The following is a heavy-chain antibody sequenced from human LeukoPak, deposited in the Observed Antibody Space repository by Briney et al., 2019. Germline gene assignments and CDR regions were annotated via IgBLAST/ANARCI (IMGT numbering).Heavy chain of an antibody. CDR2: IYYSGST. D-gene: IGHD2-2*01. J-gene: IGHJ6*02. Sequence: PSETLSLTCTVSGGSISSYYWSWIRQPPGKGLEWIGYIYYSGSTNYNPSLKSRVTISVDTSKNQFSLKLSSVTAADTAVYYCARHTGYCSSTSCYHSYYYYGMDVWGQGTTVTVSS. CDR3: ARHTGYCSSTSCYHSYYYYGMDV. V-gene: IGHV4-59*08. CDR1: GGSISSYY.